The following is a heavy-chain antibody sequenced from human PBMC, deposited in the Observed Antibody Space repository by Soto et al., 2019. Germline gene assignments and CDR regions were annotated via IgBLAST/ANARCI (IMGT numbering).Heavy chain of an antibody. CDR2: IGGSGSTT. Sequence: EVQLLESGGGLVQPGGSLRVSCAASGFTFSSYAMNWVRQAPGKGLEWVSSIGGSGSTTYYADSVKGRFTISRDNSKNTLYLQMNSLPAEDTAVYYCAKDNYSDYYYYGMDVWGQGTTVTVSS. V-gene: IGHV3-23*01. CDR3: AKDNYSDYYYYGMDV. CDR1: GFTFSSYA. D-gene: IGHD4-4*01. J-gene: IGHJ6*02.